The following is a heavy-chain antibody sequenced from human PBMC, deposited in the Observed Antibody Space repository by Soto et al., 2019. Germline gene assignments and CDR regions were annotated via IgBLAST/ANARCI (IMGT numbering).Heavy chain of an antibody. CDR3: ARDGQLFSDSSGYHAGPDY. Sequence: QVQLVESGGGVVQPGRSLRLSCAASGFTFSSYGMHWVRQAPGKGLEWVAVIWYDGSNKYYADSVKGRFTISRDNSKNTLYLQMNSLRAEDTAVYYCARDGQLFSDSSGYHAGPDYWGQGTLVTVSS. D-gene: IGHD3-22*01. J-gene: IGHJ4*02. V-gene: IGHV3-33*01. CDR1: GFTFSSYG. CDR2: IWYDGSNK.